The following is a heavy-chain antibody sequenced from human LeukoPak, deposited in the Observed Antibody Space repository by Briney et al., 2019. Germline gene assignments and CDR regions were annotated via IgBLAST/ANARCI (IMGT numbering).Heavy chain of an antibody. Sequence: SETLSLTCTVSGYSISIRYYWGWIRQPPGKGLEWIGSIYHSGSTYYNPSLKSRVTISVDTSKNQFSLKLSSVTAADTAVYYCARDKGGWFDPWGQGTLVTVSS. CDR2: IYHSGST. CDR1: GYSISIRYY. CDR3: ARDKGGWFDP. D-gene: IGHD3-16*01. J-gene: IGHJ5*02. V-gene: IGHV4-38-2*02.